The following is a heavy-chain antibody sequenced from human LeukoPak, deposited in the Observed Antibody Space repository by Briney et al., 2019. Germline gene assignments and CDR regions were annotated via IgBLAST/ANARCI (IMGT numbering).Heavy chain of an antibody. V-gene: IGHV4-34*01. Sequence: SETLSLTCAVFGGSFTDYYLTWIRQPPGPGLEWIGEINHSGSTNYNPSLKSRVTISVDTSKNQFSLKLSSVTAADTAVYYCARGTRGRSSSFHYYYMDVWGKGTTVTVSS. CDR3: ARGTRGRSSSFHYYYMDV. CDR2: INHSGST. CDR1: GGSFTDYY. J-gene: IGHJ6*03. D-gene: IGHD6-6*01.